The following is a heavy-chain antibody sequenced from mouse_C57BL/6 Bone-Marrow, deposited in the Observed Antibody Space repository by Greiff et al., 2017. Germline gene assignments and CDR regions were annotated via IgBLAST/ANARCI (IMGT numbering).Heavy chain of an antibody. CDR2: IDPEDGET. J-gene: IGHJ4*01. CDR1: GFNIKDYY. Sequence: VQLQQSGAELVKPGASVKLSCTASGFNIKDYYMHWVKQRTEQGLEWIGRIDPEDGETKYAQKFQGKATITVDTSSNTAYLQLSSLTSEDTAVYYFARSPRYYYGSSYVYAMDNGGQGTSVTVST. V-gene: IGHV14-2*01. CDR3: ARSPRYYYGSSYVYAMDN. D-gene: IGHD1-1*01.